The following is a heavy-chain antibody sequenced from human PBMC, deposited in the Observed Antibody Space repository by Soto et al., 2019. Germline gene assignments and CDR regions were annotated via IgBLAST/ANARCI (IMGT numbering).Heavy chain of an antibody. D-gene: IGHD3-10*01. CDR3: ARRGGSGSYWFDY. V-gene: IGHV4-34*01. CDR1: GGSFSGYY. J-gene: IGHJ4*02. CDR2: INHSGST. Sequence: PSETLSLTCAVYGGSFSGYYWSWIRQPPGKGLEWIGEINHSGSTNYNPSLKSRVTISVDTSKNQFPLKLSSVTAADTAVYYCARRGGSGSYWFDYWGQGTLVTVSS.